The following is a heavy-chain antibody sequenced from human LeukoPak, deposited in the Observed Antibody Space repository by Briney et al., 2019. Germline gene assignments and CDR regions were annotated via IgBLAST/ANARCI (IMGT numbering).Heavy chain of an antibody. CDR3: ARDRRRGTTNWFDP. V-gene: IGHV1-69*13. CDR1: GGTFSSYA. J-gene: IGHJ5*02. Sequence: SVKVSCKASGGTFSSYAISWVRHAPGQGLEWMGRIIPIFGTANYAQKSQGRVTITADESTSTAYMELSSLRSEDTAVYYCARDRRRGTTNWFDPWGQGTLVTVSS. D-gene: IGHD1-7*01. CDR2: IIPIFGTA.